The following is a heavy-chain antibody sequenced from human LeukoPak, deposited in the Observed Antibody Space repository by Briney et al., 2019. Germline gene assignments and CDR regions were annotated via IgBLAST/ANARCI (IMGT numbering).Heavy chain of an antibody. CDR1: GFTFSNAW. CDR3: TTPIVVVPAARLGYYMDV. D-gene: IGHD2-2*01. CDR2: IKSKTDGGTT. J-gene: IGHJ6*03. V-gene: IGHV3-15*01. Sequence: GGSLRLSCAASGFTFSNAWLSWVRQAPGKGLEWVGRIKSKTDGGTTDYAAPVKGRFTISRDDSKNTLYLQMNSLKTEDTAVYYCTTPIVVVPAARLGYYMDVWGKGTTVTVSS.